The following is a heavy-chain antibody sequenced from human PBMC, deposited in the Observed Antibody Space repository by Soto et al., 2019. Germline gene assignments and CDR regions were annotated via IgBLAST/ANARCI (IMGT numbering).Heavy chain of an antibody. V-gene: IGHV4-59*01. Sequence: PSETLSLTCTVSGGSISSYYWSWIRQPPGKGLEWIGYIYYSGSTNYNPSLKSRVTISVDTSKNQFSLKLSSVTAADTAVYYCARDRGRVSFYDFWSGYYMDTEQNDHSWFDPWGQGTLVTVSS. CDR3: ARDRGRVSFYDFWSGYYMDTEQNDHSWFDP. J-gene: IGHJ5*02. D-gene: IGHD3-3*01. CDR1: GGSISSYY. CDR2: IYYSGST.